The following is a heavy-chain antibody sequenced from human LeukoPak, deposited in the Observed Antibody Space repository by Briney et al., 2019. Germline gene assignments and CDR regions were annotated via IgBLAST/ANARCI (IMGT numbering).Heavy chain of an antibody. V-gene: IGHV1-2*02. CDR2: INPNSGGT. CDR3: ARTPSSTSWFYYYYMDV. D-gene: IGHD2-2*01. Sequence: ASVKVSCKASGYTFTSYYMHWVRQAPGQGLEWMGWINPNSGGTNYAQKFQGRVTMTRDTSISTAYMELSRLRSDDTAVYYCARTPSSTSWFYYYYMDVWGKGTTVTISS. CDR1: GYTFTSYY. J-gene: IGHJ6*03.